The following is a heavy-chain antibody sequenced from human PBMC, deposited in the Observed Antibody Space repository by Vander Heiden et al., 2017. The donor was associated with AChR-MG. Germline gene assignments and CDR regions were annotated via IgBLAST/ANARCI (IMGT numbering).Heavy chain of an antibody. CDR3: ARVGDYGDYEEAGGDFDY. J-gene: IGHJ4*02. V-gene: IGHV3-33*01. Sequence: QVQLVESGGGVVQPGRSLRLSCVASGFTFRSYGRDWVRQVEGKGLEWVVVIWYDGMNKYYSDSVKGRFTSSRDNYKNTLYLQMNSRRAEDTAVYYCARVGDYGDYEEAGGDFDYWGQGTLVTVSS. CDR1: GFTFRSYG. D-gene: IGHD4-17*01. CDR2: IWYDGMNK.